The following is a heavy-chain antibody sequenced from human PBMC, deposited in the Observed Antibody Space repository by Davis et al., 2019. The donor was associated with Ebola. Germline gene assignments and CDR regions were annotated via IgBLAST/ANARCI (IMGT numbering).Heavy chain of an antibody. D-gene: IGHD3-22*01. CDR1: GYTFTGYY. J-gene: IGHJ3*02. Sequence: ASVKVSCKASGYTFTGYYMHWVRQAPGQGLEWMGWINPNSGSTNYAQKFQGRVTMTRDTSISTAYMELSRLRSDDTAVYYCASNRDSSGYNDAFDIWGQGTMVTVSS. CDR2: INPNSGST. CDR3: ASNRDSSGYNDAFDI. V-gene: IGHV1-2*02.